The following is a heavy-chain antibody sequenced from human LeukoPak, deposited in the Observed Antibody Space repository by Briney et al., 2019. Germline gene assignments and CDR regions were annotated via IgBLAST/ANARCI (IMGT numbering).Heavy chain of an antibody. CDR2: VSGSGGGT. V-gene: IGHV3-23*01. CDR3: AKVRTIAVAFFDY. J-gene: IGHJ4*02. Sequence: GGSLRLSCAASGFTFSSYAMSWVRQAQGQGLEWGSVVSGSGGGTYYADSVKGRFTISRDNSKNTLYLQVNSLRAEDTAIYYCAKVRTIAVAFFDYWGQGTLVTVSS. D-gene: IGHD6-19*01. CDR1: GFTFSSYA.